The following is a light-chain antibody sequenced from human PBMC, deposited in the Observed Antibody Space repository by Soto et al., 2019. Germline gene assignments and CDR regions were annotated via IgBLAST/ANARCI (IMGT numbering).Light chain of an antibody. Sequence: EIVLTQSPVTLSLSPGERATLSCRASQTVGSYLAWYHQKPGQAPRLLIYDASNRAAGIPARFSGSGSGTDFTLTINSLEPEDFAVYYCQQRSNWPSTFGGGTKVEIK. CDR3: QQRSNWPST. CDR1: QTVGSY. J-gene: IGKJ4*01. CDR2: DAS. V-gene: IGKV3-11*01.